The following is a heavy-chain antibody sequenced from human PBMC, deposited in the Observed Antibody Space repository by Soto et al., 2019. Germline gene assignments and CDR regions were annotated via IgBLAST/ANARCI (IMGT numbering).Heavy chain of an antibody. CDR2: ISGSGGST. D-gene: IGHD6-6*01. J-gene: IGHJ4*02. CDR1: GFTSSSYA. CDR3: AKNVIDRYSSSDY. Sequence: GGSLRLSCTASGFTSSSYAMSWVRQAPGKGLEWVSVISGSGGSTYYADSVKGRFTISRDSSKNTLYLQMNSLRAEDTAVYYCAKNVIDRYSSSDYWGQGTLVTVSS. V-gene: IGHV3-23*01.